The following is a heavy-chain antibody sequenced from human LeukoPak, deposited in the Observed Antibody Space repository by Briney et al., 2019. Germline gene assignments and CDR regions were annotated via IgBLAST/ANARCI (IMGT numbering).Heavy chain of an antibody. V-gene: IGHV4-59*08. CDR2: IYYSGST. CDR1: GGSISSYY. CDR3: ARVNGGIDY. Sequence: SSETLSLTCTVSGGSISSYYWSWIRQPPGKGLEWIGYIYYSGSTNYNPSLKSRVTISVDTSKNQFSLKLTSVTAADTAVYYCARVNGGIDYWGQGTLVTVSS. J-gene: IGHJ4*02. D-gene: IGHD4-23*01.